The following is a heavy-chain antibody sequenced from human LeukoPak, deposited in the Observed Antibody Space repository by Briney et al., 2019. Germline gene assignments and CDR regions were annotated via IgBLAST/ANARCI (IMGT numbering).Heavy chain of an antibody. D-gene: IGHD2-15*01. V-gene: IGHV5-51*01. J-gene: IGHJ3*02. CDR2: IYPGDSNT. Sequence: KPGESLRISCRASGSTFTSYSIGWVRQLPGKGLGWMGIIYPGDSNTSYSPSFHGQVTMSADKSIGTTYLQWSSLKASDTAMYYCARRGYCSGGDCFSAAFEIWGQGTMVTVSS. CDR1: GSTFTSYS. CDR3: ARRGYCSGGDCFSAAFEI.